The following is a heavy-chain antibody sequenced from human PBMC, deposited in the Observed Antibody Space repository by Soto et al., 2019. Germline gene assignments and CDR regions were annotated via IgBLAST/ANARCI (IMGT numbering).Heavy chain of an antibody. Sequence: EVQPLVSGGGLVQPGGSLRLSCAASGFTFSSYAMSWVRQAPGKGLEWVSAISGRGGSTYYADSVKGRFTISRDNSKNTLYLQMNSLRAEDTAVYYCAKAGEGIFGVVRYFDYWGQGTLVTVSS. CDR1: GFTFSSYA. J-gene: IGHJ4*02. CDR2: ISGRGGST. CDR3: AKAGEGIFGVVRYFDY. V-gene: IGHV3-23*01. D-gene: IGHD3-3*01.